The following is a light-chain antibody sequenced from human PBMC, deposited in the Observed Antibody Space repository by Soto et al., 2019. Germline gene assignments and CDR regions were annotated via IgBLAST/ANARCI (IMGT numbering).Light chain of an antibody. V-gene: IGLV2-14*03. CDR2: DVT. CDR3: SSYSSSTTHVV. Sequence: QSALTQPASVSGSPGRSVTISRTGTSSDVGDFNYVSWYQHLPGRAPKLIIYDVTNRPSGISYRFSASKSGRTASLTISGLQAEDEADYYCSSYSSSTTHVVFGGGTKLPS. J-gene: IGLJ2*01. CDR1: SSDVGDFNY.